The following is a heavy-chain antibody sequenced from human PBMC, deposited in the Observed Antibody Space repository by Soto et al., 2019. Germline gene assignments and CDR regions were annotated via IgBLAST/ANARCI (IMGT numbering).Heavy chain of an antibody. D-gene: IGHD3-16*01. CDR1: GYSFTSYW. V-gene: IGHV5-10-1*01. Sequence: GESLKISCKGSGYSFTSYWISWVRQMPVKGLEFMGRIDPIYSYTNYSPSFQGDVTVSAYNSISSSYLQLISLKASYTAMYYCARLEDPFQLCEYYFDYWGQGTLVTVSS. CDR2: IDPIYSYT. J-gene: IGHJ4*02. CDR3: ARLEDPFQLCEYYFDY.